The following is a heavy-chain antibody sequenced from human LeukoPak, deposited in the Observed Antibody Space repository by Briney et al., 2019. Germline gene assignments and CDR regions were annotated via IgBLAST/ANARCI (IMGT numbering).Heavy chain of an antibody. Sequence: PGGSLRLSCAASGFPFSESYMSWIRQAPGRGLEYISYISLSGNTVSYTDSVRGRFTFSRDNAKNSLYLQMNSLRPEDTAVYYCAKGHTSLDCRGQGALVTVSS. CDR2: ISLSGNTV. CDR3: AKGHTSLDC. D-gene: IGHD2/OR15-2a*01. CDR1: GFPFSESY. V-gene: IGHV3-11*01. J-gene: IGHJ4*02.